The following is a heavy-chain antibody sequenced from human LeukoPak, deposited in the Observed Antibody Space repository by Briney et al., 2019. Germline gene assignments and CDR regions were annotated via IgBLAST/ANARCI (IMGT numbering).Heavy chain of an antibody. J-gene: IGHJ5*02. V-gene: IGHV3-48*02. D-gene: IGHD6-13*01. Sequence: GGSLRLSCAASGFTFSSYSMNWVCQAPGKGLEWVSYISSSSSTIYYADSVKGRFTISRDNAKNSLYLQMNSLRDEDTAVYYCARDYSLGLSIAAAGPSWFDPWGQGTLVTVSS. CDR2: ISSSSSTI. CDR1: GFTFSSYS. CDR3: ARDYSLGLSIAAAGPSWFDP.